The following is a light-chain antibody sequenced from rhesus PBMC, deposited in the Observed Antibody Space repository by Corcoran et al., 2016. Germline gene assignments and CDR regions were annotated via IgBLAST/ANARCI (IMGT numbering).Light chain of an antibody. Sequence: DIQMTQSPSSLSASVGDRVTITCRASQGIMNDLAWYQQKPGETPKLLINEASSLQSGIPSRFRGSGSWTDFTLTISRLQSAAFATYFCQHYYSSPFSFCPRTKLDIK. CDR1: QGIMND. CDR3: QHYYSSPFS. J-gene: IGKJ3*01. V-gene: IGKV1-21*01. CDR2: EAS.